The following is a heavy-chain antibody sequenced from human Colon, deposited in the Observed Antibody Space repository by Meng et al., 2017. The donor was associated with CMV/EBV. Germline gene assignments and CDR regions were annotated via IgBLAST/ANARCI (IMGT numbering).Heavy chain of an antibody. CDR3: AHGGGGYDFGAGGFDY. CDR2: VYWNDDK. CDR1: GFSLSTVQLS. Sequence: SGPTLVNPTQTLTLTCTFSGFSLSTVQLSVRWIRQPPGKALEWLALVYWNDDKRYSPSLKNRLTVTKDTSKNQVVLRVTNMKPVDSGTYFCAHGGGGYDFGAGGFDYWGQGTLVTVSS. V-gene: IGHV2-5*01. J-gene: IGHJ4*02. D-gene: IGHD5-12*01.